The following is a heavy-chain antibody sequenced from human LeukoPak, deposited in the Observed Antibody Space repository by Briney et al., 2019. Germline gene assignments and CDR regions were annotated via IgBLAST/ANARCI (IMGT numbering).Heavy chain of an antibody. D-gene: IGHD3-16*01. J-gene: IGHJ6*03. CDR2: ISSSSSTI. CDR3: AREEGALDNVSQGDYYYYYMDV. CDR1: GFTFSSYG. Sequence: GGSLRLSCAASGFTFSSYGMTWVRQAPGKGLEWVSYISSSSSTIYYADSVKGRFTISRDNAKNSLYLQLNSLRAEDTAVYYCAREEGALDNVSQGDYYYYYMDVWGKGTTVTISS. V-gene: IGHV3-48*01.